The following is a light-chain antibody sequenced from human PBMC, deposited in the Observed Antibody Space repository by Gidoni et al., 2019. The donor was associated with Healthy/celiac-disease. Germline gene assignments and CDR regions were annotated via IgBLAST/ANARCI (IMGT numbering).Light chain of an antibody. J-gene: IGKJ1*01. V-gene: IGKV3-20*01. CDR2: GAS. Sequence: EILLTQSPGTLSLSPGERATLSCRASQSVSSSYLAWYQQKPGQAPRLLIDGASSRATGIPDRCSGRGSGTDFTLTISRLEPEDFAVYYCQQYGSSPRTFGQGTKVEIK. CDR1: QSVSSSY. CDR3: QQYGSSPRT.